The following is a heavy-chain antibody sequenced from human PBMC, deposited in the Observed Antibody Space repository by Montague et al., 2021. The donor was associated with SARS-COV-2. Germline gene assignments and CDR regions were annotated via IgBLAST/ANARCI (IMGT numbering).Heavy chain of an antibody. V-gene: IGHV4-39*07. CDR2: IYHTGIT. CDR3: VRVAWFGELSLADY. Sequence: SETLSLTCTVAGDSISSTVYYWGWMRQPPGKRLEWIGTIYHTGITHYNPSLKSRVTLSVDTSKNQLSLNVTSVTAAGTAVYFCVRVAWFGELSLADYWGQGTLVAVSS. CDR1: GDSISSTVYY. J-gene: IGHJ4*02. D-gene: IGHD3-10*01.